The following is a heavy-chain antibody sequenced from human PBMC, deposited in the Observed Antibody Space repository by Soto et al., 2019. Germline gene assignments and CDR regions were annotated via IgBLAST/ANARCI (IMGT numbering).Heavy chain of an antibody. CDR2: INHSGST. CDR1: GRSFSGYY. Sequence: QVQLQQWGAGLLKPSETLSLTCAVYGRSFSGYYWSWIRQPPGKGLERIGEINHSGSTNYNPSLTSRVTISVDTCNTQFSLKLSSVPAADTAVYYCARGGPGAYYWGQGTLVTVSS. J-gene: IGHJ4*02. V-gene: IGHV4-34*01. CDR3: ARGGPGAYY. D-gene: IGHD3-10*01.